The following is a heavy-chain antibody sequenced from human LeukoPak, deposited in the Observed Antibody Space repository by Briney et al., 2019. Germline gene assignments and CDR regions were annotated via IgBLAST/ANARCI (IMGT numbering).Heavy chain of an antibody. CDR2: ISYDGSNK. CDR1: RFTFCSFA. CDR3: ARAPFGSGYPFDY. D-gene: IGHD5-12*01. J-gene: IGHJ4*02. Sequence: GVTLCLSCAASRFTFCSFAMQWVRPAPGMGWEGVAVISYDGSNKYYTDSVKGRFTISRDNSKNTLYLQMNSLRAEDTAVYYCARAPFGSGYPFDYWGQGTLVTVSS. V-gene: IGHV3-30*04.